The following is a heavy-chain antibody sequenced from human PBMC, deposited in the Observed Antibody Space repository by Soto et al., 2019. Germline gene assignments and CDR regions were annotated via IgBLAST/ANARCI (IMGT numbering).Heavy chain of an antibody. Sequence: EVQLVESGGGLVKPGGSLRLSCAGSGFTFSTYTMNWVRQAPGKGLEWVSSISSSSSYISYADSVKGRFTISRDNSRNSLYLEMNSLGADDTAVYYCASDWGGHPIRRYWGQGTLVTVAS. CDR1: GFTFSTYT. D-gene: IGHD2-21*01. J-gene: IGHJ4*02. CDR2: ISSSSSYI. CDR3: ASDWGGHPIRRY. V-gene: IGHV3-21*01.